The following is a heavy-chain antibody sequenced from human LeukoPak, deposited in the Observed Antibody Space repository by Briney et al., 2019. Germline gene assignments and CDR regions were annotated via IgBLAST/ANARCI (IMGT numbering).Heavy chain of an antibody. J-gene: IGHJ6*02. V-gene: IGHV3-23*01. D-gene: IGHD2-2*01. Sequence: PGGSLRLSCAASGFTFSSYAMSWVRQAPGKGLEWVSAISGSGGSTYYADSVKGRFTISRDNSKNTLYLQMNSLRAEDTVVYYCANALDIVVVPAAYYYYYGMDVWGQGTTVTVSS. CDR1: GFTFSSYA. CDR3: ANALDIVVVPAAYYYYYGMDV. CDR2: ISGSGGST.